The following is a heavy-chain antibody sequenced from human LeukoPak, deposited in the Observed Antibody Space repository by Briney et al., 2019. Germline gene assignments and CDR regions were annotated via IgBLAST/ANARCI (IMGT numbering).Heavy chain of an antibody. CDR1: GFTFSSYW. J-gene: IGHJ6*02. CDR3: ARWAYYDFWSGYSGMDV. V-gene: IGHV3-7*01. CDR2: IKQDGSEK. Sequence: GGSLRLSCAASGFTFSSYWMSWVRQAPGKGLEWVANIKQDGSEKYYVDSVKGRFTISRDNAKNSLYLQVNSLRAEDTAVYYCARWAYYDFWSGYSGMDVWGQGTTVTVSS. D-gene: IGHD3-3*01.